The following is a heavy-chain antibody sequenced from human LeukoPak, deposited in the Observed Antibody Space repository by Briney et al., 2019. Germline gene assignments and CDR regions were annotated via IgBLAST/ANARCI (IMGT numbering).Heavy chain of an antibody. V-gene: IGHV3-21*01. D-gene: IGHD4-17*01. J-gene: IGHJ3*02. Sequence: PGGSLRLSCAASGFTFSSYSVNWVRQAPGKGLEWVSSISSSSSYIYYADSVKGRFTISRDNAKNSLYLQMNSLRAEDTAVYYCARVVTTYAFDIWGQGTMVTVSS. CDR2: ISSSSSYI. CDR3: ARVVTTYAFDI. CDR1: GFTFSSYS.